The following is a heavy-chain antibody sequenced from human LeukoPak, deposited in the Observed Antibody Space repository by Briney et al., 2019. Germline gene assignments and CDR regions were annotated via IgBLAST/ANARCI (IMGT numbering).Heavy chain of an antibody. CDR2: ISGSGGST. V-gene: IGHV3-23*01. CDR3: VRGNDYGGPHY. D-gene: IGHD4-23*01. CDR1: GFTFSSYA. Sequence: GGSLRLSCAASGFTFSSYAMSWVRQAPGKGLEWVSAISGSGGSTYYADSVKGRFTIFRDNSKNTLYLQMNSLRAEDTAVYYCVRGNDYGGPHYWGQGTLVTVSS. J-gene: IGHJ4*02.